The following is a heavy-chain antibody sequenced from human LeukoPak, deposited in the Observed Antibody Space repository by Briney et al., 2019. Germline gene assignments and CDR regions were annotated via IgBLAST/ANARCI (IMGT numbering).Heavy chain of an antibody. D-gene: IGHD3-9*01. Sequence: GGSLRLSCAASGFTFSSYAMSWVRQAPGKGLEWVSGISGSGGSTYYADSVKGRFTISRDNSKNTLYPQMNSLRAEDTAVYYCLRYFDWLFDYWGQGTLVTVSS. CDR1: GFTFSSYA. V-gene: IGHV3-23*01. CDR3: LRYFDWLFDY. J-gene: IGHJ4*02. CDR2: ISGSGGST.